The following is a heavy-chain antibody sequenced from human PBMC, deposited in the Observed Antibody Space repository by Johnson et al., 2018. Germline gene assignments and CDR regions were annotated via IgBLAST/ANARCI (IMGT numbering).Heavy chain of an antibody. Sequence: VQLVQSGGGLVQPGGSLRLSCAASGFTFSNYAMSWVRQAPGKGLEWVSLITGSGGSTYYADSVKGRFTISRNNSKNTLYLQMNSLGPEDTAVNYCAKDKWMATITGYYDYGMDVWGQGTTVIVSS. D-gene: IGHD5-24*01. J-gene: IGHJ6*02. CDR2: ITGSGGST. V-gene: IGHV3-23*04. CDR3: AKDKWMATITGYYDYGMDV. CDR1: GFTFSNYA.